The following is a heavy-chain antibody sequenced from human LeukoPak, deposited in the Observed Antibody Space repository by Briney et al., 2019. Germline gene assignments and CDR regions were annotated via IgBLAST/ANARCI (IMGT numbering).Heavy chain of an antibody. D-gene: IGHD3-9*01. CDR1: GYTLTELS. CDR3: ARGDILTGYQDNYYYYGMDV. V-gene: IGHV1-24*01. J-gene: IGHJ6*02. CDR2: FDPEDGET. Sequence: ASVKVSCKVSGYTLTELSMHWVRQAPGKGLEWMGGFDPEDGETIYAQKFQGRVTMTEDTSTDTAYMELSSLRSEDTAVYYCARGDILTGYQDNYYYYGMDVWGQGTTVTVSS.